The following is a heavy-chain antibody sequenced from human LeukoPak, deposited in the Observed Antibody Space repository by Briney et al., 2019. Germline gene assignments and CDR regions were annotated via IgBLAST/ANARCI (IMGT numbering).Heavy chain of an antibody. CDR1: GYSISSGYY. Sequence: SETLSLTCTVSGYSISSGYYWGWIRQPPGKGLEWIGSISHSGTTSYNPSLKSRVTISVDMSKNHFSLRLRSVTAADTAMYYCARGTLYRGWSYYLDFWGQGSQVTVSS. V-gene: IGHV4-38-2*02. CDR3: ARGTLYRGWSYYLDF. J-gene: IGHJ4*02. D-gene: IGHD6-19*01. CDR2: ISHSGTT.